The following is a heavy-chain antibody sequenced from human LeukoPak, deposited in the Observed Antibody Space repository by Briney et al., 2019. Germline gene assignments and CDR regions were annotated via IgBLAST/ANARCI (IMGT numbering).Heavy chain of an antibody. CDR1: GFTFSSYA. CDR3: TKFDAPSGRENY. CDR2: ISDSGGST. V-gene: IGHV3-23*01. J-gene: IGHJ4*02. Sequence: GGSLRLSCAASGFTFSSYAMSWVRQAPGKGLEWVSAISDSGGSTYYADSVKGRFTISRDNSKNTLYMQMNSLRAEDTAVYYCTKFDAPSGRENYWGQGTLVTVSS.